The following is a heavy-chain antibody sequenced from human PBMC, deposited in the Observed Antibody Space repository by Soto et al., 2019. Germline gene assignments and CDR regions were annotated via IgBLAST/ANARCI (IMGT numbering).Heavy chain of an antibody. V-gene: IGHV3-11*06. J-gene: IGHJ5*02. Sequence: GGYLRLSCXASGFTFSDYYMSWIRQAPGKGLEWVSYISSSSSYTNYADSVKGRFTISRDNAKNSLYLQMNSLRAEDTAVYYCARVRSGYSSSWYEIWFDPWCQGTLVTVSS. CDR2: ISSSSSYT. CDR1: GFTFSDYY. CDR3: ARVRSGYSSSWYEIWFDP. D-gene: IGHD6-13*01.